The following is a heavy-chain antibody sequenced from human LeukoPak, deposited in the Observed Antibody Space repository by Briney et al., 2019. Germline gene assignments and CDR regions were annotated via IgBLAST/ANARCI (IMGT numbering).Heavy chain of an antibody. CDR1: GFTFKNYA. J-gene: IGHJ4*02. CDR2: ITGSGYST. Sequence: GGSLRLSCDASGFTFKNYAMSWVRQAPGEGLEWVSTITGSGYSTYYADSVKGRFTISRDNSKNTLYSQMNSLRAEDTAVYYCAKVQRGAVAAVPDYWGQGALVTVSS. D-gene: IGHD6-13*01. CDR3: AKVQRGAVAAVPDY. V-gene: IGHV3-23*01.